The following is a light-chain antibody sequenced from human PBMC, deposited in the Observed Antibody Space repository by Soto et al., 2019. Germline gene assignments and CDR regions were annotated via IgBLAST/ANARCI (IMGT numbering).Light chain of an antibody. V-gene: IGKV1-9*01. CDR2: AAS. J-gene: IGKJ4*01. CDR3: QQLNSYPSST. CDR1: QGFNSY. Sequence: IPLTQSPSSLSASVGDRVTITCRASQGFNSYLAWYQQKPGKAPKLLIYAASTLQSGVPSRFSGSRSGRDFTLTISSLQPEDFATYYCQQLNSYPSSTFGGGTKVEIK.